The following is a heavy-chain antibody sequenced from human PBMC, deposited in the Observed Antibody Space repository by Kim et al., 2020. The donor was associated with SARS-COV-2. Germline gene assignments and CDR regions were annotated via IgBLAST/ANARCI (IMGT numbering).Heavy chain of an antibody. Sequence: DSVKARFTSSRDNSQNTLYLQMNSLRAEDTAVYYCAKDSGVIVGATYFDYWGQGTLVTVSS. CDR3: AKDSGVIVGATYFDY. V-gene: IGHV3-23*01. D-gene: IGHD1-26*01. J-gene: IGHJ4*02.